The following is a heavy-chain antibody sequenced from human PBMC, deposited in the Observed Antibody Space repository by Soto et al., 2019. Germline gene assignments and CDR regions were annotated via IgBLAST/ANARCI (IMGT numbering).Heavy chain of an antibody. D-gene: IGHD6-19*01. J-gene: IGHJ6*03. Sequence: SETLSLTCTVSGGSISSYYWSWIRQPPGKGLEWIGYIYYSGSTNYNPSLKSRVTISVDTSKNQFSLKLSSVTAADTAVYYCARGHSSGWYYYYYMDVWGKGTTVTVSS. CDR1: GGSISSYY. CDR3: ARGHSSGWYYYYYMDV. V-gene: IGHV4-59*01. CDR2: IYYSGST.